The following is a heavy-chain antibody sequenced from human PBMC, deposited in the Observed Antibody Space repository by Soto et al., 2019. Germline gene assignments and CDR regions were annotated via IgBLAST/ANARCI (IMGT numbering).Heavy chain of an antibody. CDR2: VYLSGHT. D-gene: IGHD1-7*01. V-gene: IGHV4-38-2*02. CDR3: ARARLVVSGTIVDF. CDR1: GYSVTSGSY. Sequence: SETLSLTCTVSGYSVTSGSYWGWFRQPPEKGLEWIGSVYLSGHTYHNPSLMSRVTISIDTSKNQFSLKLTSVTAADTAVYYCARARLVVSGTIVDFWGPGTLLTVSS. J-gene: IGHJ4*02.